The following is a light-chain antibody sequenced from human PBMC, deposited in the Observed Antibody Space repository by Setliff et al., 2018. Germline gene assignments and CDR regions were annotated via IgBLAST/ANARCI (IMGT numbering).Light chain of an antibody. J-gene: IGLJ2*01. CDR1: RSNIGSKT. CDR3: AAWDVSLNEVV. Sequence: QSALTQPPSASGTPGQRVTISCSGSRSNIGSKTVNWYQQLPGTATELLISQDSQRPSGVPDRFSGSTSGTAASLAISGLQSEDEADYYCAAWDVSLNEVVFGGGTKVTVL. V-gene: IGLV1-44*01. CDR2: QDS.